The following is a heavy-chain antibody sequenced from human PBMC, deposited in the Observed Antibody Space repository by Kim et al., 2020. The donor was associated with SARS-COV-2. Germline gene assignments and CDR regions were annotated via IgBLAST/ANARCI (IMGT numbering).Heavy chain of an antibody. J-gene: IGHJ5*02. D-gene: IGHD3-10*01. Sequence: GESLKISCKGSGYSFTSYWISWVRQMPGKGLEWMGRIEPSYSYTNYSPSFQGHVTISADKSISTTYLQWSSLKASATAMYYCARRSYGSGSGFDPWGQGTLVTVSS. CDR2: IEPSYSYT. CDR1: GYSFTSYW. V-gene: IGHV5-10-1*01. CDR3: ARRSYGSGSGFDP.